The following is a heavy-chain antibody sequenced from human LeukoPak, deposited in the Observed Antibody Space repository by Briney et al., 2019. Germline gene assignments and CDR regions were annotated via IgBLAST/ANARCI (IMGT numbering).Heavy chain of an antibody. J-gene: IGHJ4*02. Sequence: SETLSLTRTVSGGSISSSSYYWGWIRQPPGKGLEWIGSIYYSGSTYYNPSLKSRVTISVDTSKNQFSLKLSSVTAADTAVYYCARLGLEVVPAAIDYWGQGTLVTVSS. V-gene: IGHV4-39*01. CDR1: GGSISSSSYY. CDR2: IYYSGST. D-gene: IGHD2-2*01. CDR3: ARLGLEVVPAAIDY.